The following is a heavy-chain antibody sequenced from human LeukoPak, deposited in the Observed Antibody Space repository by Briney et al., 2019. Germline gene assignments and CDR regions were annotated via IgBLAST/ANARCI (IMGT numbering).Heavy chain of an antibody. CDR2: INHSGST. Sequence: PSETLSLTCTVYGGSFSGHYWSWIRQPPGKGLEWIGEINHSGSTNYNPSLKSRVTISVDTSKNQFSLKLSSVTAADTAVYYCARGYGPGSYYHYWGQGTLVTVSS. D-gene: IGHD3-10*01. V-gene: IGHV4-34*01. CDR3: ARGYGPGSYYHY. CDR1: GGSFSGHY. J-gene: IGHJ4*02.